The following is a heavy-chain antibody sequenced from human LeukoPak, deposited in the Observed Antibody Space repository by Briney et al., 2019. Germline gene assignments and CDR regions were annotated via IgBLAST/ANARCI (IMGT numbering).Heavy chain of an antibody. Sequence: ASVKVSCKASGYTFTSHDINWVRQATGQGLEWMGWMNPNSGNTNYAQNFQGRVTMTRDTSTSTVYMELSSLRSEDTAIYYCARIRDGYNDAYDMWGQGTVVTVPS. V-gene: IGHV1-8*02. CDR3: ARIRDGYNDAYDM. CDR2: MNPNSGNT. J-gene: IGHJ3*02. D-gene: IGHD5-24*01. CDR1: GYTFTSHD.